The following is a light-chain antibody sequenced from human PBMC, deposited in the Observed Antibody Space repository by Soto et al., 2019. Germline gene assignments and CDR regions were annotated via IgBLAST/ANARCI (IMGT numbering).Light chain of an antibody. J-gene: IGKJ1*01. V-gene: IGKV3-11*01. Sequence: EIVSTQSPATLSLSPGERATLSCRASQSVSSYLAWYQQKPGQAPRLLIYDASTRATGIPARFSGSGSGTDFTLTISSLEPEDFALYYCQQRGNWPKTFGQGTKVEIK. CDR2: DAS. CDR3: QQRGNWPKT. CDR1: QSVSSY.